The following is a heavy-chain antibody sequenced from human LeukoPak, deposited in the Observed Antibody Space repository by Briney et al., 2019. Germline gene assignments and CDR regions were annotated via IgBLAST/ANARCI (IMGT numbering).Heavy chain of an antibody. Sequence: PSETLSLTCAVSGYSISSGYYWGWIRRPPGKGREWIGNIYDSGSTFYNPSPKRRVTMSGDTSKNQFSLKLSSVTAADTAVYYCTRVYCSGDSCYHFDYWGQGTLVTVSS. J-gene: IGHJ4*02. D-gene: IGHD2-15*01. V-gene: IGHV4-38-2*01. CDR1: GYSISSGYY. CDR3: TRVYCSGDSCYHFDY. CDR2: IYDSGST.